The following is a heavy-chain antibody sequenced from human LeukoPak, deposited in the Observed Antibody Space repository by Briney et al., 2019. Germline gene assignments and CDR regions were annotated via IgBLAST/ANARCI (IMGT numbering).Heavy chain of an antibody. Sequence: GGSLILSCAASGFTFNSYEMNWVRQAPGKGLEWVSYISSSGSTIYYADSVEGRFTISRDNARNSLYLQMNSLRAEDTAVYYCARDFRRDYVWGSHRYTGPYWGQGTLVTVSS. CDR1: GFTFNSYE. CDR3: ARDFRRDYVWGSHRYTGPY. D-gene: IGHD3-16*02. V-gene: IGHV3-48*03. CDR2: ISSSGSTI. J-gene: IGHJ4*02.